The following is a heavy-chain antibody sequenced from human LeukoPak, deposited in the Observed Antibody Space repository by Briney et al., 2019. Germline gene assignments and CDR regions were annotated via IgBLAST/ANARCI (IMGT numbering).Heavy chain of an antibody. CDR3: ARWRSGSCSD. CDR2: ISYDGSNK. CDR1: GFTFSSYG. J-gene: IGHJ4*02. Sequence: GGSLRLSCAASGFTFSSYGMHWVRQAPGKGLEWVAVISYDGSNKYYADSVKGRFTISRDNSKNTLYLQMNSLRAEDTAVYYCARWRSGSCSDWGQGTLVTVSS. D-gene: IGHD2-15*01. V-gene: IGHV3-30*03.